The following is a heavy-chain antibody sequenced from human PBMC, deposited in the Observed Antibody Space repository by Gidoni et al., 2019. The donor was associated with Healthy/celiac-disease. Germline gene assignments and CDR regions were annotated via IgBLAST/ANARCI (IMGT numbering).Heavy chain of an antibody. CDR3: TRDTGRYFDWLAYYYGMDV. CDR2: IRSKAYGGKT. V-gene: IGHV3-49*04. CDR1: GFPFCYYA. D-gene: IGHD3-9*01. J-gene: IGHJ6*02. Sequence: EVQLVESGGGLVQSVRSLTVSCTSSGFPFCYYAMSWVRQAPGKGLGWVGFIRSKAYGGKTEYAASVKGRFTISRDDSKSIAYLQMNSLKTEDTAVYYCTRDTGRYFDWLAYYYGMDVWGQGTTVTVSS.